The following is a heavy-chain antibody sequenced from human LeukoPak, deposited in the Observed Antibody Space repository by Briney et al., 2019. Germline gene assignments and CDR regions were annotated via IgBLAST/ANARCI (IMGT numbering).Heavy chain of an antibody. D-gene: IGHD2-2*01. CDR3: ARGLGYCSSTSCSHYYYYGMDV. V-gene: IGHV4-59*01. CDR1: GGSLSNYY. J-gene: IGHJ6*04. Sequence: SETLSLTCTVSGGSLSNYYWHWIRQPPGKGLEWIGYIYYSGSTNYNPSLKSRVTISVDTSKNQFSLKLSSVTAADTAVYYCARGLGYCSSTSCSHYYYYGMDVWGKGTTVTVSS. CDR2: IYYSGST.